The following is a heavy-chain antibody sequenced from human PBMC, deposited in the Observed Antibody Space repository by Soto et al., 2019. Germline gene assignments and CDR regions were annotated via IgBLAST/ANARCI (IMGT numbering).Heavy chain of an antibody. Sequence: QVQLVQSGADVKKPGSSVKVSCKASGATFSSSTFTWVRQAPGQGLEWMGRIITRFGITNSAQKFQGRLGITAGERKKTVFIDVSSLRSNDTAIYYGAAAGLTVGGVLKAWGQGTLISVSS. V-gene: IGHV1-69*02. CDR2: IITRFGIT. CDR1: GATFSSST. J-gene: IGHJ5*02. CDR3: AAAGLTVGGVLKA. D-gene: IGHD4-4*01.